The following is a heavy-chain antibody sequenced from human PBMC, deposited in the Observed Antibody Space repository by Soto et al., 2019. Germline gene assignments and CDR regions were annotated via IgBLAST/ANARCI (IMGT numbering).Heavy chain of an antibody. CDR1: GFTFSRFS. CDR3: VREGKMAPKGFDP. CDR2: ISYDGISK. D-gene: IGHD3-9*01. J-gene: IGHJ4*03. V-gene: IGHV3-30*09. Sequence: QVQLVESGGGVVQPGRSLRLSCAASGFTFSRFSMHWVRQAPGKGLEWVAFISYDGISKYYADSVKGRFAISRANSKNTLYLQRYSLRPEDTAVYYSVREGKMAPKGFDPWGQGSLVTVSS.